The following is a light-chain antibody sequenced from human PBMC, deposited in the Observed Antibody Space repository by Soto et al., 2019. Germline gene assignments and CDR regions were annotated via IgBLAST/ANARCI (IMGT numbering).Light chain of an antibody. Sequence: EIVLTQSPDTLSLSPGERATLACRASRSFASSYLAWYPQKPGQAPRLLIYSASTSAPRIPDRFSGSGSGTDFTLPISTLEPEDSAVYYCPHYGNPPPYTFGQGTKLVIK. CDR3: PHYGNPPPYT. CDR2: SAS. J-gene: IGKJ2*01. V-gene: IGKV3-20*01. CDR1: RSFASSY.